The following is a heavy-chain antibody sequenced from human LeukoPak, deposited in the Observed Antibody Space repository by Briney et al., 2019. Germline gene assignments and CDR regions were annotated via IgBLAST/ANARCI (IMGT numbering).Heavy chain of an antibody. CDR2: ISSSSSYI. CDR3: ARDRTGIAARYFDY. Sequence: GGSLRLSCAAPGFTFSSYSMSWVRQAPGKGLEWVSSISSSSSYIYYADSVKGRFTISRDNAKNSLYLQMNSLRAEDTAVYYCARDRTGIAARYFDYWGQGTLVTVSS. V-gene: IGHV3-21*01. CDR1: GFTFSSYS. D-gene: IGHD6-6*01. J-gene: IGHJ4*02.